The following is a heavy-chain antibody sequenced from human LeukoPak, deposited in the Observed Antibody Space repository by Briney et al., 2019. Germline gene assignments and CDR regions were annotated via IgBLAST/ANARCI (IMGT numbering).Heavy chain of an antibody. CDR1: GFTFSTCW. CDR3: AKDIRPHTAMVDY. CDR2: ISWNSGSI. V-gene: IGHV3-9*01. D-gene: IGHD5-18*01. J-gene: IGHJ4*02. Sequence: PGGSLRLSCAASGFTFSTCWMTWVRQAPGKGLEWVSGISWNSGSIGYADSVKGRFTISRDNAKNSLYLQMNSLRAEDTALYYCAKDIRPHTAMVDYWGQGTLVTVSS.